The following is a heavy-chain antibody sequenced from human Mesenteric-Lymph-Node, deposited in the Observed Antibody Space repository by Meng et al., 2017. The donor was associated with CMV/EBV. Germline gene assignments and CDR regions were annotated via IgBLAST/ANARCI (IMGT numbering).Heavy chain of an antibody. CDR2: IFSRGTT. CDR1: GFTVSSTY. Sequence: GESLKISCAASGFTVSSTYMGWVRQAPEKGLEWVSFIFSRGTTYYADSVKGRFTISRDDSKNTLYLQMNSLRAEDTAVYYCARGGYGGHYFDYWGQGTLVTVSS. CDR3: ARGGYGGHYFDY. J-gene: IGHJ4*02. V-gene: IGHV3-53*01. D-gene: IGHD4-23*01.